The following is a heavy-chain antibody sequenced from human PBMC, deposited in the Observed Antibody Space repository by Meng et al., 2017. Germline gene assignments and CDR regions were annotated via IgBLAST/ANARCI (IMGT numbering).Heavy chain of an antibody. V-gene: IGHV3-23*01. D-gene: IGHD2-21*02. CDR1: GFTFSSYA. CDR2: ISGSGGST. CDR3: AKDLERWVLTPDY. J-gene: IGHJ4*02. Sequence: GGFLRPSCAVSGFTFSSYAMSWVRQAPGKGLEWVPAISGSGGSTYYADSVKGRFTVSRDNSKDTLYLRMNSLRAEDTAVYYSAKDLERWVLTPDYWGQGTLVTVSS.